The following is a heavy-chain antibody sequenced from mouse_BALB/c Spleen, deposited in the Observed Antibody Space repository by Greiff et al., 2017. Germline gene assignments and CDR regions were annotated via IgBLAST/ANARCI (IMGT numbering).Heavy chain of an antibody. J-gene: IGHJ2*01. CDR3: ARLGPFDY. CDR2: IYPGSGST. Sequence: QVQLQQPGAELVKPGTSVKLSCKASGYTFTSYWINWVKLRPGQGLEWIGDIYPGSGSTNYNEKFKSKATLTVDTSSSTAYMQLSSLASEDSALYYCARLGPFDYWGQGTTLTVSS. V-gene: IGHV1-55*01. CDR1: GYTFTSYW. D-gene: IGHD4-1*01.